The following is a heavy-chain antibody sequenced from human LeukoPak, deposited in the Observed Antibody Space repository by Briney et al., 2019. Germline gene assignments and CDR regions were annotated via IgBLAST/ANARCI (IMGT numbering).Heavy chain of an antibody. V-gene: IGHV3-21*01. CDR2: ISSSSSYI. CDR3: ARTNDRSGYNYYYGMDV. Sequence: GGSLRLSCAASGFTVSSNYISWVRQAPGKGLEWVSSISSSSSYIYYADSVKGRFTISRDNAKNSLYLQMNSLRAEDTAVYYCARTNDRSGYNYYYGMDVWGQGTTVTVSS. J-gene: IGHJ6*02. CDR1: GFTVSSNY. D-gene: IGHD5-12*01.